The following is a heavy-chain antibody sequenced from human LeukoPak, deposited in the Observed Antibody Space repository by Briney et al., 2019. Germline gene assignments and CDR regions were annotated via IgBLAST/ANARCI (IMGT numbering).Heavy chain of an antibody. CDR3: VTDWPVW. V-gene: IGHV3-48*02. J-gene: IGHJ4*02. CDR1: GFSFSANN. D-gene: IGHD3-16*01. CDR2: ISSSRTTI. Sequence: GGSLRLSCVGSGFSFSANNMHWMRHAAGKGPEWLSFISSSRTTIRYADSVRDRFFISRDNAKNSLYLQMSSLRDEDTALYYCVTDWPVWWGQGTLVTVSS.